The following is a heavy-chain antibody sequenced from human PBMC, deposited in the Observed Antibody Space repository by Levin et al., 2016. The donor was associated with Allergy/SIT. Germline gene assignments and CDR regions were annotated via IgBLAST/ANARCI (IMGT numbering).Heavy chain of an antibody. J-gene: IGHJ4*02. CDR3: ARDGDQGWREKYYFDY. D-gene: IGHD6-19*01. V-gene: IGHV1-69*04. CDR2: IIPILGIA. Sequence: SVKVSCKASGGTFSSYTISWVRQAPGQGLEWMGRIIPILGIANYAQKFQGRVTITADKSTSTAYMELSSLRSEDTAVYYCARDGDQGWREKYYFDYWGQGTLVTVSS. CDR1: GGTFSSYT.